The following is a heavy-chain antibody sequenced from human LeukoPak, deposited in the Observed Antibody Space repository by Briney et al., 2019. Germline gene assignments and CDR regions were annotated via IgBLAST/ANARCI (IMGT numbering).Heavy chain of an antibody. J-gene: IGHJ4*02. V-gene: IGHV3-48*01. CDR3: ARGRGYCSRTTCWYFDY. CDR2: ISSSSSTI. Sequence: GGSLRLSCAASGFTFSSYSMDWVRQAPGKGLEWVSYISSSSSTIYYADSVKGRFTISRDNAKNSLYLQMNSLRAEDTAVYFCARGRGYCSRTTCWYFDYWGQGTLVTVSS. D-gene: IGHD2-2*01. CDR1: GFTFSSYS.